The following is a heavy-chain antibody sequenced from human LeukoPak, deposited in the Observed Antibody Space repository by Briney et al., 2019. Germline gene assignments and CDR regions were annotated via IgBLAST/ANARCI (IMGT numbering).Heavy chain of an antibody. CDR3: AKEFGTFYLRGVIA. CDR1: GFTFTKSV. D-gene: IGHD3-10*02. V-gene: IGHV3-23*01. Sequence: GGSLILSCAASGFTFTKSVMAWVGQAPGKGLEWVSSISGDDDGTYYADSVKGRFTVSRDNSKNTVYLQLNSLRVEDTAMYYCAKEFGTFYLRGVIAWGQGALVTVSS. J-gene: IGHJ5*02. CDR2: ISGDDDGT.